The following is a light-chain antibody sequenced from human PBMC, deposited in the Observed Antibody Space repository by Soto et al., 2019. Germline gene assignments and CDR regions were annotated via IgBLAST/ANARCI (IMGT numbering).Light chain of an antibody. J-gene: IGLJ3*02. CDR1: SSNIGSNY. Sequence: QAVVTQPPSASGTPGQSVTISCSGSSSNIGSNYVYWYQQLPGTAPKLLIYRSYQRLSGVPDRFSGSRSGTSASLAISGLRSEDEADYYCSAWDDSLSGPHWVFGGGTKLTVL. V-gene: IGLV1-47*01. CDR2: RSY. CDR3: SAWDDSLSGPHWV.